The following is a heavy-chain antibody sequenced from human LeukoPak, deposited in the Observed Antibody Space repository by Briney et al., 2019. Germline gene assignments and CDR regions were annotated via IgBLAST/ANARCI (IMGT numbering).Heavy chain of an antibody. D-gene: IGHD3-22*01. CDR1: GGSISSGSYY. CDR3: ARENRDYYDSSGYSLPLIDY. Sequence: SETLSLTCTVSGGSISSGSYYWSWIRQPAGKGLEWIGRIYTSGSTYYNPSLKSRVTISVDTSKNQFSLKLSSVTAADTAVYYCARENRDYYDSSGYSLPLIDYWGQGTLVTVSS. V-gene: IGHV4-61*02. J-gene: IGHJ4*02. CDR2: IYTSGST.